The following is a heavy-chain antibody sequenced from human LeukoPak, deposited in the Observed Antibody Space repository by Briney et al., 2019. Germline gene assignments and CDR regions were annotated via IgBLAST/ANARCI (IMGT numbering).Heavy chain of an antibody. CDR2: IYYSGST. CDR3: ARQGLYCSSTSCYGVVDY. Sequence: PETLSLTCTVSGGSISSYYWSWIRQPPGKGLEWIGYIYYSGSTNYNPSLKSRVTISVDTSKNQFSLKLSSVTAADTAVYYCARQGLYCSSTSCYGVVDYWGQGTLVTVSS. J-gene: IGHJ4*02. D-gene: IGHD2-2*01. CDR1: GGSISSYY. V-gene: IGHV4-59*08.